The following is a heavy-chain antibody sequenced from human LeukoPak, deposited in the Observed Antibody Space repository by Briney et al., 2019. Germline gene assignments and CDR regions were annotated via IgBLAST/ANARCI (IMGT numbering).Heavy chain of an antibody. D-gene: IGHD6-19*01. CDR2: ISAYNGNT. CDR3: ARIQGIAVAGTVYNWFDP. J-gene: IGHJ5*02. Sequence: GASVKVSCKASGYTFTSYGISWVRQAPGQGLEWMGWISAYNGNTNYAQKLQGRVTMTTDTSTSTAYMELRSLRSDDTAVYYCARIQGIAVAGTVYNWFDPWGRGTLVTVSS. V-gene: IGHV1-18*01. CDR1: GYTFTSYG.